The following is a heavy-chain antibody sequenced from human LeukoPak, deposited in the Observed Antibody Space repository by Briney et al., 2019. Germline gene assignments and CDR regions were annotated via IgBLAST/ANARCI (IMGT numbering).Heavy chain of an antibody. V-gene: IGHV3-64D*06. J-gene: IGHJ4*02. CDR1: GFTFSAYF. CDR2: ISSNEYDT. Sequence: GGSLRLSCSASGFTFSAYFMHWVRQAPGKGLEYVSSISSNEYDTYYADSVKGRFTIFRDNSKNTLFPQMSSLRAEDTAVYYCVKDLNGTWSFDYWGQGTLVTVSS. CDR3: VKDLNGTWSFDY. D-gene: IGHD2-8*01.